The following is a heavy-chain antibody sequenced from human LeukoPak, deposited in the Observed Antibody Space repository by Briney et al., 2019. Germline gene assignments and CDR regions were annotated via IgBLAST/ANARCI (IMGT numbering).Heavy chain of an antibody. CDR1: GGSISSSSYY. CDR3: ARGPPGRPDV. V-gene: IGHV4-39*07. Sequence: PSETLSLTCTVSGGSISSSSYYWGWIRQPPGKGLEWIGSIYYSGSTNYNPSLKSRVTMSVDTSKNQFSLKLSSVTAADTAVYYCARGPPGRPDVWGKGTTVTVSS. J-gene: IGHJ6*04. CDR2: IYYSGST.